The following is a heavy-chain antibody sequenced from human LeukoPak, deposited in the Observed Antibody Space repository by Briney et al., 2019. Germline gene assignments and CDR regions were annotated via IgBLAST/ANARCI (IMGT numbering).Heavy chain of an antibody. CDR1: GYTFTSYA. J-gene: IGHJ6*02. CDR3: ARDMGDYYDSSGYYPYGMDV. Sequence: GASVKVSCKASGYTFTSYAMHWVRQAPGQRLEWMGWINAGNGNTKYSQKFQGRVTITRDTSASTAYMELSRLRSDDTAVYYCARDMGDYYDSSGYYPYGMDVWGQGTTVTVSS. D-gene: IGHD3-22*01. CDR2: INAGNGNT. V-gene: IGHV1-3*01.